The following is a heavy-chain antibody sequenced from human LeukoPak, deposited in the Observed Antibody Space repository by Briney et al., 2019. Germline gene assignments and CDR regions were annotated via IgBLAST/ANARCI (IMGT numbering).Heavy chain of an antibody. CDR3: ARSGTGLLRYYFDY. CDR1: GYSISSGYY. CDR2: LYHSGST. J-gene: IGHJ4*02. D-gene: IGHD3-22*01. Sequence: SETLSLTRTVSGYSISSGYYWGWIRQPPGKWLEWIGSLYHSGSTYYNPSLKSRVTISIDTSKNQFSLKLSSVTAADTAVYYCARSGTGLLRYYFDYWGQGTLITVSS. V-gene: IGHV4-38-2*02.